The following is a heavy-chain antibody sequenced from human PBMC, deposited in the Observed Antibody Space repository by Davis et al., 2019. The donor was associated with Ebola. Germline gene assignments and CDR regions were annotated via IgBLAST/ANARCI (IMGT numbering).Heavy chain of an antibody. CDR1: GGSISSSYW. D-gene: IGHD6-19*01. CDR2: IYHTGST. CDR3: ARDREWLVQGYFDY. V-gene: IGHV4-4*02. J-gene: IGHJ4*02. Sequence: MPSETLSLTCAVSGGSISSSYWRSWVRQPPGKGLEWIGEIYHTGSTNYNPSLKSRVTISVDKSKNQFSLKLSSVTAADTAVYFCARDREWLVQGYFDYWGQGTLVTVSS.